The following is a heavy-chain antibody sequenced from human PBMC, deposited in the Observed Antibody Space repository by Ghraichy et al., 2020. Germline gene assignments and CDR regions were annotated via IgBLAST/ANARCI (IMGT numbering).Heavy chain of an antibody. CDR2: ITGNGNGT. CDR1: GFTFSTYA. CDR3: ARGGIFYGSGSFDY. J-gene: IGHJ4*02. Sequence: GALRLSCVASGFTFSTYAMHWVRQAPGKGLEYVSAITGNGNGTYYANSVKGRFTISRDNSMNTLHLQMGSLRAEDMALYYCARGGIFYGSGSFDYWGQGTLVTVSS. D-gene: IGHD3-10*01. V-gene: IGHV3-64*01.